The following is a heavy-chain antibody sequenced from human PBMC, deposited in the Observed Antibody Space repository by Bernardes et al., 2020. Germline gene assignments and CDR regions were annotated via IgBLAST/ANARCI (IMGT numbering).Heavy chain of an antibody. V-gene: IGHV3-30*04. D-gene: IGHD3-10*01. J-gene: IGHJ4*02. CDR2: ISYDGSNK. CDR3: ARDGGYGSGSSYFDY. Sequence: VGSLILSCAASGFTFRSYAMHWVRQAPGQGLAWVALISYDGSNKYYGDSVKGRFTISRDNSKNTLYLQMNSLRAGDTALYYCARDGGYGSGSSYFDYWGQGTLVTVSS. CDR1: GFTFRSYA.